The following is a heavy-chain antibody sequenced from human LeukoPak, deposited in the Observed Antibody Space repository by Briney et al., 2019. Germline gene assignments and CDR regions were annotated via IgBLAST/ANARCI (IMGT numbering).Heavy chain of an antibody. CDR3: ARGYRLNPIH. J-gene: IGHJ4*02. CDR1: GGSFSGYY. Sequence: SETLSLTCAVYGGSFSGYYWSWIRQPPGQGLEWIGEINDSGTTNHNPSLKSRVTISVDTSKNQFSLKLTSVTATDTALHYCARGYRLNPIHWGQGSLVTVSS. V-gene: IGHV4-34*01. CDR2: INDSGTT. D-gene: IGHD2-8*01.